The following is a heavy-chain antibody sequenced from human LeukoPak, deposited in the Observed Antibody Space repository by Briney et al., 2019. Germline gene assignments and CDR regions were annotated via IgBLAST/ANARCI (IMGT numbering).Heavy chain of an antibody. V-gene: IGHV1-2*02. CDR1: GYTFTGYS. CDR3: AKSDDYSNPPFDY. J-gene: IGHJ4*02. CDR2: INPDNGDT. D-gene: IGHD4-11*01. Sequence: ASVKVSCKASGYTFTGYSIHWVRQAPGQGLEWMGWINPDNGDTNYAQRFQGRVTMTRDTSTKTAYMELNSLRAEDTAVYYCAKSDDYSNPPFDYWGQGTLVTVSS.